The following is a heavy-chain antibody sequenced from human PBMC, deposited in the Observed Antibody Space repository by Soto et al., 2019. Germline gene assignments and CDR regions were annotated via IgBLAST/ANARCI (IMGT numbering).Heavy chain of an antibody. V-gene: IGHV1-8*01. CDR2: MNPNSGNT. J-gene: IGHJ6*02. D-gene: IGHD1-1*01. CDR1: GYTFTSYD. CDR3: ARERTGTTSMDV. Sequence: QVQLVQSGAEVKKPGASVKVSCKASGYTFTSYDINWVRQATGQGLEWMGWMNPNSGNTGYAQKFRGRVTMTRNTSISTADMEPSSLRSEDTAVYYCARERTGTTSMDVWGQGTTVTVSS.